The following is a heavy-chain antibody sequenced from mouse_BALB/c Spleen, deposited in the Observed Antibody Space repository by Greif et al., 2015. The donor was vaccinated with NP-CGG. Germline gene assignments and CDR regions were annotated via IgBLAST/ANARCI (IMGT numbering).Heavy chain of an antibody. Sequence: EVKVEESGPSLVKPSQTLSLTCSVTGDSITSGYWNWIRKFPGNKLEYMGYISYSGNTYYNPSLKSRISITRDTSKNQYYLQLNSVTTEDTATYYCARGGKNYYYFDYWGQGTTLTVSS. D-gene: IGHD1-1*01. J-gene: IGHJ2*01. CDR3: ARGGKNYYYFDY. CDR1: GDSITSGY. V-gene: IGHV3-8*02. CDR2: ISYSGNT.